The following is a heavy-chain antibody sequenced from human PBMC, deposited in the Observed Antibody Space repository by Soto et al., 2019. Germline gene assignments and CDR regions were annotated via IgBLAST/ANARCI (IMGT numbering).Heavy chain of an antibody. Sequence: ASVKVSCKDSGYTFTRYDINWVRQATGQGLEWMGWMNPNSGNTGYAQKFQGRVTMTRNTSISTAYMELSSLRSEDTAVYYCARDPSVDYYYYYMDVWGKGTTVTVSS. CDR2: MNPNSGNT. D-gene: IGHD2-2*01. CDR1: GYTFTRYD. CDR3: ARDPSVDYYYYYMDV. V-gene: IGHV1-8*01. J-gene: IGHJ6*03.